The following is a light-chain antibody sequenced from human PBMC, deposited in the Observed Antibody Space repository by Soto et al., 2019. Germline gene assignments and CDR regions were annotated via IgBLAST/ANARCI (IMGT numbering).Light chain of an antibody. CDR2: GAS. J-gene: IGKJ2*01. CDR3: QQYGSSPRYT. Sequence: EIVLTQSPGTLSLSPGERATLSCRASQSVSSSYLAWYQQKPGQAPRLLIYGASSRATGSPDRFSGSGSGTEFTLTISRLEREDFAVYYCQQYGSSPRYTFGQGTKLEIK. CDR1: QSVSSSY. V-gene: IGKV3-20*01.